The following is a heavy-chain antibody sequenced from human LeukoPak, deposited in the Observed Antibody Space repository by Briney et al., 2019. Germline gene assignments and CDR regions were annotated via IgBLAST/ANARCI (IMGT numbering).Heavy chain of an antibody. Sequence: SETLSLTCAVYGVSFSGYYGRWIRHPTGKGVEWIGEINHSGSTNYNPSLKSRVTISLETSKTHFALKLSSVTTEDTAVYYCARGLVGSEADILTGYYRYFDYWGQGTLVTVSS. CDR3: ARGLVGSEADILTGYYRYFDY. CDR1: GVSFSGYY. D-gene: IGHD3-9*01. V-gene: IGHV4-34*01. J-gene: IGHJ4*02. CDR2: INHSGST.